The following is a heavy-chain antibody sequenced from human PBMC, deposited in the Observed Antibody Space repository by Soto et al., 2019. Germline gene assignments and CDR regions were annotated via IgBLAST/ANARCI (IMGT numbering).Heavy chain of an antibody. CDR3: ARGQTCAHFDH. CDR1: GFTFSNYA. Sequence: GGSLRLSCAASGFTFSNYAMHWVRQAPGKGLEYVSGISLNGGSTYYADSVKGRFTISRDNSKSTLYLQMGSLRAEDMAVYYCARGQTCAHFDHWGQGTLVTVSS. CDR2: ISLNGGST. V-gene: IGHV3-64*02. J-gene: IGHJ4*02.